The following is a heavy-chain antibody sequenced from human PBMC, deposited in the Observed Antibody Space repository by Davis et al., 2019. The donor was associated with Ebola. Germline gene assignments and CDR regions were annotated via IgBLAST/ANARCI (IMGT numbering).Heavy chain of an antibody. V-gene: IGHV6-1*01. CDR2: TYYNSKWIS. J-gene: IGHJ4*02. D-gene: IGHD5-24*01. CDR1: GDSVSINRAG. CDR3: ARGWLQTGFAD. Sequence: PSETLSLTCAISGDSVSINRAGWNWVRQSPSRGLEWLGRTYYNSKWISDYAPSVKSRIIISPDTSKNQFPLQLNSVTPEDTAVYYCARGWLQTGFADWGQGTLVTVSS.